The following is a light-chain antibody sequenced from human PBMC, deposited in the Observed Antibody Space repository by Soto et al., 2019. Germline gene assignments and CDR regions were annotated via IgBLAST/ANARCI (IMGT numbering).Light chain of an antibody. CDR2: GAS. CDR1: QSVSSNN. CDR3: NQYDNSTT. V-gene: IGKV3-20*01. J-gene: IGKJ5*01. Sequence: EIVLTQSPGTLSLSPGETATLSCRASQSVSSNNLAWYHQKPGQTPILLIYGASTRATGIPDRFSGSESGTAFTQTVSSLEPEDFTVYYYNQYDNSTTFYQGTRQE.